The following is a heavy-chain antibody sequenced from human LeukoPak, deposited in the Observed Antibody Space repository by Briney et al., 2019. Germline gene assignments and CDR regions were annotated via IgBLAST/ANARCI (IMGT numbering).Heavy chain of an antibody. D-gene: IGHD2-2*01. V-gene: IGHV1-18*01. CDR3: AREYCSSTSCYGSSDY. CDR1: GYTFTSYG. CDR2: ISAYNGNT. Sequence: ASVKVSCKASGYTFTSYGISWVRQAPGQGLEWMGWISAYNGNTNYAQKLQGRVTMTTDTSTSTAYMELSRLRSDDTAVYYCAREYCSSTSCYGSSDYWGQGTLVTVSS. J-gene: IGHJ4*02.